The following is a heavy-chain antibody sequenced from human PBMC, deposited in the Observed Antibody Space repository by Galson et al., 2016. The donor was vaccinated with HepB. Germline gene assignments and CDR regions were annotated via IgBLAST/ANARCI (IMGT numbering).Heavy chain of an antibody. CDR1: GFTLRTYA. CDR2: ITGADADT. CDR3: VGRGYNDGIQIN. J-gene: IGHJ4*02. Sequence: SLRLSCAATGFTLRTYATSWVRQGPGKGLEWVSGITGADADTYYADAVKGRFTISRDNAKNTVYLQMNSLGVEDTAVYFCVGRGYNDGIQINWGQGTLVTVSS. D-gene: IGHD5-18*01. V-gene: IGHV3-23*01.